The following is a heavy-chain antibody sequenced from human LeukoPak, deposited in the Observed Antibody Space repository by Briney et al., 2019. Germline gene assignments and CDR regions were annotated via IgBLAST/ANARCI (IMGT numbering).Heavy chain of an antibody. CDR3: ASSYDFWSGYWVY. V-gene: IGHV4-39*07. Sequence: PSETLSLTCTVSGGSISSSSYYWGWIRQPPGKGLEWIGSIYYSGSTYYNPSLKSRVTISVDTSKNQFSLKLSSVTAADTAAYYCASSYDFWSGYWVYWGQGTLVTVSS. CDR1: GGSISSSSYY. D-gene: IGHD3-3*01. CDR2: IYYSGST. J-gene: IGHJ4*02.